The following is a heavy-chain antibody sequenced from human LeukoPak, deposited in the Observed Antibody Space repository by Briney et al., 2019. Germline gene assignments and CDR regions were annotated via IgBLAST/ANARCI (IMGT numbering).Heavy chain of an antibody. CDR3: AKDSNTGGYSFGS. Sequence: PGGSLRLSCAASGFTFHHYSMHWVRQPPGKGLEWVSLISRDGGITYYADSVRGRFTISRDNSKNSLSLEMNSLRTEDTALYYCAKDSNTGGYSFGSWGQGTLVTVTS. V-gene: IGHV3-43*01. D-gene: IGHD5-12*01. CDR1: GFTFHHYS. CDR2: ISRDGGIT. J-gene: IGHJ4*02.